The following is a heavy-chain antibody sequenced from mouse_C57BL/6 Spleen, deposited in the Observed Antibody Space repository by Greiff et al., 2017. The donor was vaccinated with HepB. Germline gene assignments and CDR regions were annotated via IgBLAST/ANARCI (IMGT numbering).Heavy chain of an antibody. J-gene: IGHJ4*01. V-gene: IGHV1-26*01. Sequence: EVQLQQSGPELVKPGASVKISCKASGYTFTDYYMNWVKQSHGKSLEWIGDINPNNGGTSYNQKFKGKATLTVDKSSSTAYMELRSLTSEDSAGYYCARSGGMDYWGQGTSVTVSS. D-gene: IGHD3-1*01. CDR3: ARSGGMDY. CDR1: GYTFTDYY. CDR2: INPNNGGT.